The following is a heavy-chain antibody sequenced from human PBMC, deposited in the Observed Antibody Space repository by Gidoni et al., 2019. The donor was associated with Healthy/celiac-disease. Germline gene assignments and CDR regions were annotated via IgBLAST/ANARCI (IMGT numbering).Heavy chain of an antibody. Sequence: QVQLQESGPGLVKPSETLSLTCTVSGGSISSYYWSWIRQPPGKGLEWIGYIYYSGSTNYNPSLKSRVTISVDTSKNQFSLKLSSVTAADTAVYYCARGYYDFWSASVYWGQGTLVTVSS. D-gene: IGHD3-3*01. CDR2: IYYSGST. V-gene: IGHV4-59*01. J-gene: IGHJ4*02. CDR1: GGSISSYY. CDR3: ARGYYDFWSASVY.